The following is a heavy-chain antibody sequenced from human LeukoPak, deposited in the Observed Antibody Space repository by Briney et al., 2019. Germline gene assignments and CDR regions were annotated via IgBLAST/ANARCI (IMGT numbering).Heavy chain of an antibody. CDR2: MNPNSGNT. CDR1: GYTFTIYD. J-gene: IGHJ6*02. Sequence: ASVKVSCKASGYTFTIYDINWVRQATGQGLEWMGWMNPNSGNTGYAQKFQGRVTMTRNTSISTAYMELSSLRPEDTAVYYCARGKSPDYYDSSGYYYGVYYYYYGMDVWGQGTTVTVSS. CDR3: ARGKSPDYYDSSGYYYGVYYYYYGMDV. D-gene: IGHD3-22*01. V-gene: IGHV1-8*01.